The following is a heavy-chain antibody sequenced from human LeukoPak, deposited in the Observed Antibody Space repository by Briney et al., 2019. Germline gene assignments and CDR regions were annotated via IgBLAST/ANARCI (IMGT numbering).Heavy chain of an antibody. V-gene: IGHV1-24*01. J-gene: IGHJ4*02. D-gene: IGHD4-17*01. CDR2: FNPEDAET. CDR1: GYTHTEIS. CDR3: ATEIVGYGDVHYFDS. Sequence: GASVKVSCKVSGYTHTEISMHWVRQAPGQGLEWMGGFNPEDAETIYARSFQGRLTVTEDTSTDTAYMELSSLRSEDTAMYYCATEIVGYGDVHYFDSWGQGTLVTVSS.